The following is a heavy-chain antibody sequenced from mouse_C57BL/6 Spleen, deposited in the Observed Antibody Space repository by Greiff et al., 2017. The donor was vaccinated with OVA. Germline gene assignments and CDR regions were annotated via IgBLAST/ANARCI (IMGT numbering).Heavy chain of an antibody. CDR3: ARSDPFAY. Sequence: VQLQQSGPELVKPGASVKISCKASGYAFSSSWMNWVKQRPGKGLEWIGRIYPGDGDTNYNGKFKGKATLTADKSSSTAYMQLSSLTSEDPAVYFCARSDPFAYWGQGTLVTVSA. J-gene: IGHJ3*01. V-gene: IGHV1-82*01. CDR1: GYAFSSSW. CDR2: IYPGDGDT.